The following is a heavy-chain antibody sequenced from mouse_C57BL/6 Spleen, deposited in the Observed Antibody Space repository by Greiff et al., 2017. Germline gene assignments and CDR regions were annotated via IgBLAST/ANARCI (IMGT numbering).Heavy chain of an antibody. CDR2: IWGGGST. V-gene: IGHV2-9*01. J-gene: IGHJ1*03. Sequence: VQVVESGPGLVAPSQSLSITCTVSGFSLTSYGVDWVRQPPGKGLEWLGVIWGGGSTNYNSALMSRLSISKDNSKSQVFLKMNSLQTDDTAMYYCAKQRGDDGYFGYFDVWGTGTTVTVSS. D-gene: IGHD2-3*01. CDR1: GFSLTSYG. CDR3: AKQRGDDGYFGYFDV.